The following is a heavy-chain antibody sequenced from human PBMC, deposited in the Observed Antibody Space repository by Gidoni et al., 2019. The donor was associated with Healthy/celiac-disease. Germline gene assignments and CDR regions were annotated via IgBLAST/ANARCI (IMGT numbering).Heavy chain of an antibody. CDR3: ARERKGDYGGNFDY. D-gene: IGHD4-17*01. CDR2: IYHSGST. CDR1: GCSIRRGGYS. V-gene: IGHV4-30-2*01. J-gene: IGHJ4*02. Sequence: QLQLQESGSGLVKPSQTLSLTCAVSGCSIRRGGYSWSWIRQPPGKGLEWIGYIYHSGSTYYNPSLKSRVTISVDRSKNQFSLKLSSVTAADTAVYYCARERKGDYGGNFDYWGQGTLVTVSS.